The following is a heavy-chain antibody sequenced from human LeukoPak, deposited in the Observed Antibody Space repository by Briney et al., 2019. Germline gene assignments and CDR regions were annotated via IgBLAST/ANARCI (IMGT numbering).Heavy chain of an antibody. V-gene: IGHV3-48*03. J-gene: IGHJ4*02. CDR3: ASILGGTRARGFDL. Sequence: YITSSGGTIYYADSVKGRFTISRDNAKNSLDLQMNSLRGEDTAVYYCASILGGTRARGFDLWGQGTLVTVSS. D-gene: IGHD1-26*01. CDR2: ITSSGGTI.